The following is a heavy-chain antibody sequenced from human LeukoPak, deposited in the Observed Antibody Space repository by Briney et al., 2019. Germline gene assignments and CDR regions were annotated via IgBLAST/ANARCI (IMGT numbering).Heavy chain of an antibody. D-gene: IGHD3-3*01. J-gene: IGHJ5*02. CDR1: GYTFTSYA. CDR2: INPNSGGT. Sequence: ASVKVSCKASGYTFTSYAMNWVRQAPGQGLEWMGWINPNSGGTNYAQKFQGRVTMTRDTSISTAYMELSRLRSDDTAVYYCAREVTTPSHAANWFDPWGQGTLVTVSS. V-gene: IGHV1-2*02. CDR3: AREVTTPSHAANWFDP.